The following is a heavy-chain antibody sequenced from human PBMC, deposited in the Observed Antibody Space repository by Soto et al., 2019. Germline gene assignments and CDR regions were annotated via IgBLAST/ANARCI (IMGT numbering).Heavy chain of an antibody. Sequence: QLQLQGSGPGLVKPSETLSLTCTVSGGSISSSSYYWGWIRQPPGKGLEWIGSIYYSGSTYYNPSLKSRVTLSVDTSKTQFSLKLSSVTAADTAVYYCARHRRASSSWSNWYFDLWGRGTLVTVSS. J-gene: IGHJ2*01. V-gene: IGHV4-39*01. CDR2: IYYSGST. CDR3: ARHRRASSSWSNWYFDL. CDR1: GGSISSSSYY. D-gene: IGHD6-13*01.